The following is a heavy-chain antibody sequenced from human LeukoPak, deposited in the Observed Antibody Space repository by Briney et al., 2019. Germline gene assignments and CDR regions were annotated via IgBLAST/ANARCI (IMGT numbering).Heavy chain of an antibody. Sequence: GRSLRLSCAASGFTFSSYEMNWVRQAPGKGLEWVSYISSSGSTIYYADSVKGRFTISRDNAKNSLYLQMNSLRAEDTAVYYCARSGYGYFLDYWGQGTLVTVSS. CDR3: ARSGYGYFLDY. CDR1: GFTFSSYE. D-gene: IGHD5-18*01. J-gene: IGHJ4*02. V-gene: IGHV3-48*03. CDR2: ISSSGSTI.